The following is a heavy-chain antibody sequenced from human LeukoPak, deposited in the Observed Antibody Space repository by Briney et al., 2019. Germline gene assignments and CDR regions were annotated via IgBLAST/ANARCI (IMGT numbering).Heavy chain of an antibody. CDR2: IFYSGST. V-gene: IGHV4-59*01. Sequence: WIGYIFYSGSTNYNPSLKSRVTISVDTSKNQVSLKLSSVTAADTAVYYCARDLGYGDPFDYWGQGTLVTVSS. CDR3: ARDLGYGDPFDY. D-gene: IGHD4-17*01. J-gene: IGHJ4*02.